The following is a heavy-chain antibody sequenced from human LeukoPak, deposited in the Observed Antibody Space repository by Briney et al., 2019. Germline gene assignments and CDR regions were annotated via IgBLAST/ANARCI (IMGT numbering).Heavy chain of an antibody. D-gene: IGHD2-2*01. CDR1: GFSVSSNY. CDR3: ARDLPPAPWNGMDA. V-gene: IGHV3-53*01. J-gene: IGHJ6*02. Sequence: GGSLRLSCVASGFSVSSNYMSWVRQAPGKGLEWVSTVFSSGSTYYADSVKGRFAISRDTSKNTVYLQMNSLRPEDTAVYYCARDLPPAPWNGMDAWGQGTTVIVSS. CDR2: VFSSGST.